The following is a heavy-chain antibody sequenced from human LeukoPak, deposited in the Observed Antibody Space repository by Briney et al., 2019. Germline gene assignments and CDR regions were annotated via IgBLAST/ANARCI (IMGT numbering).Heavy chain of an antibody. Sequence: HGASVKVSCKVSGYTLTELSMHWVRQAPGKGLEWMRGFDPEDGETIYAQKFQGRVTMTEDTSTDTAYMELSSLISEDTAVYFCATTDYDFMSGSYYMDVWGKGTTVIVSS. CDR1: GYTLTELS. CDR3: ATTDYDFMSGSYYMDV. J-gene: IGHJ6*03. D-gene: IGHD3-3*01. CDR2: FDPEDGET. V-gene: IGHV1-24*01.